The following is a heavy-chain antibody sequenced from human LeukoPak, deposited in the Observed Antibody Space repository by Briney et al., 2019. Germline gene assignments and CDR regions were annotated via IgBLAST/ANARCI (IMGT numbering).Heavy chain of an antibody. D-gene: IGHD2-15*01. CDR3: ARAGYCSGGSGPQKYYYYGMDV. Sequence: GGSLRLSCAASGFPFSSYGMHWVRQAPGKGLEWVAVIWYDGSNKYYADSVKGRFTISRDNSKNTLYLQMNSLRAEDTAVYYCARAGYCSGGSGPQKYYYYGMDVWGQGTTVTVSS. V-gene: IGHV3-33*01. J-gene: IGHJ6*02. CDR1: GFPFSSYG. CDR2: IWYDGSNK.